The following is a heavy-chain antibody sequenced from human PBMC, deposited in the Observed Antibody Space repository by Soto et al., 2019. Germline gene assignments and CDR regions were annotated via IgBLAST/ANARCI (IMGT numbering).Heavy chain of an antibody. D-gene: IGHD2-15*01. V-gene: IGHV3-23*01. J-gene: IGHJ1*01. CDR2: ISATGATT. CDR1: GFTFSDYA. CDR3: AKGRKSTETDIAVMLAAASSIQH. Sequence: EVQLLESGGGLVQPGGSLRLSCVASGFTFSDYAMTWVRQAPGKGLEWVSVISATGATTYYADSVRGRFTISRDNSKNTLNLQMNDLRVEDTAVIYCAKGRKSTETDIAVMLAAASSIQHWGQGTLVTVSS.